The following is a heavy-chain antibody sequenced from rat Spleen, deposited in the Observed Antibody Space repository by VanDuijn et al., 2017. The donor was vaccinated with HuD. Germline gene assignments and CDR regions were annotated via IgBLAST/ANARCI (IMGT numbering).Heavy chain of an antibody. Sequence: EVQLVESGGGLVQPGRSLKLSCVASGFTFNNYWMSWIRQAPGKGLEWVASITNTGGSIYYPDSVKGRFTISRDNAKSSLYLQMDSLRSEDTATYYCIIDRRYYDDSYVMDAWGQGTSVTVSS. CDR2: ITNTGGSI. CDR1: GFTFNNYW. D-gene: IGHD1-12*02. CDR3: IIDRRYYDDSYVMDA. V-gene: IGHV5-31*01. J-gene: IGHJ4*01.